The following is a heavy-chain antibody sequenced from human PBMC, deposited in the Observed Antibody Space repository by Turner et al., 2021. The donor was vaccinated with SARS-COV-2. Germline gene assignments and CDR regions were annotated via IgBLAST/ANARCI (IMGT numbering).Heavy chain of an antibody. Sequence: QVQLVESGGGVVQPGRSLRLSCAASAFTFSSYSMHWVRQAPGKGLEWVAVISYDGIYKYYADSVKGRFTISRDNSKNTLYLQMNSLRAEDTAVYYCARARNYSSSWYGVDVPFDPWGQGTLVTVSS. V-gene: IGHV3-30-3*01. CDR3: ARARNYSSSWYGVDVPFDP. J-gene: IGHJ5*02. CDR2: ISYDGIYK. CDR1: AFTFSSYS. D-gene: IGHD6-13*01.